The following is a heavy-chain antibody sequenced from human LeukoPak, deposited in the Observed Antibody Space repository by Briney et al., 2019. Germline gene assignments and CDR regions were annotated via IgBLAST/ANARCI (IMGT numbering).Heavy chain of an antibody. V-gene: IGHV3-66*01. Sequence: GGSLRLSCAASGFTVSSNYMSWVRQAPGKGLEWVSVIYSGGSTYYAGSVKGRFTISRDNSKNTLYLQMNSLRAEDTAVYYCARVYYDYVWGSYRYTYYFDYWGQGTLVTVSS. CDR2: IYSGGST. J-gene: IGHJ4*02. D-gene: IGHD3-16*02. CDR3: ARVYYDYVWGSYRYTYYFDY. CDR1: GFTVSSNY.